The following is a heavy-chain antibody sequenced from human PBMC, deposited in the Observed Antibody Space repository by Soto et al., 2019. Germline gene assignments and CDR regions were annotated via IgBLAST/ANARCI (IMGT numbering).Heavy chain of an antibody. CDR2: INPNSGGT. CDR1: GYTFTGYY. J-gene: IGHJ5*02. D-gene: IGHD3-22*01. Sequence: GASVKVSCKASGYTFTGYYMHWVRQAPGQGLEWMGWINPNSGGTNYAQKFQGWVTMTRDTSISTAYMELSRLRSDDTAVYYCARDLEQSSGYYFKNWFDPWGQGTLVTVSS. CDR3: ARDLEQSSGYYFKNWFDP. V-gene: IGHV1-2*04.